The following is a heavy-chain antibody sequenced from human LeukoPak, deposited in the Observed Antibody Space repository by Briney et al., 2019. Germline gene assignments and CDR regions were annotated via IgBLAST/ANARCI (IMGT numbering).Heavy chain of an antibody. CDR3: ARDADGYED. CDR1: GFTFSRAW. V-gene: IGHV3-7*01. Sequence: GGSLRLSCAASGFTFSRAWMSWVRQAPGKGLEWVANIKEDGSEDYYADSVKGRFAISKDNAKNSLYLQMNSLGAEDTAMYYCARDADGYEDWGQGTLVIVSS. CDR2: IKEDGSED. J-gene: IGHJ4*02. D-gene: IGHD5-24*01.